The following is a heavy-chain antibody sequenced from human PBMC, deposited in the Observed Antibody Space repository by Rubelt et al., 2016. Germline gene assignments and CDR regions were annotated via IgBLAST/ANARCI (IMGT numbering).Heavy chain of an antibody. D-gene: IGHD6-6*01. V-gene: IGHV5-51*01. CDR1: GYSFTSYW. J-gene: IGHJ3*02. CDR2: IYPGDSDP. Sequence: EVQLVQSGAEVKKPGESLKISCMGSGYSFTSYWIGWVRQMPGKGLEWMGLIYPGDSDPRYSTSFQGQVTISADKSISTAYLQWSSLKASDTAMYYCASLSSSSHDAFDIWGQGTMVTVSS. CDR3: ASLSSSSHDAFDI.